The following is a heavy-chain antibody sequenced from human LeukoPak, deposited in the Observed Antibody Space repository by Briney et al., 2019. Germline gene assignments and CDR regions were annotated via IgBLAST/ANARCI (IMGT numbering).Heavy chain of an antibody. CDR2: ISSSSSYI. Sequence: PGGSLRLSCAASGFTFSSYSMNWVRQAPGKGLEWVSSISSSSSYIYYADSVKGRFTISRDNAKNSLYLQMNSLRAEDTAVYYCARGSTSHYYYYMDVWGKGTTVTVSS. J-gene: IGHJ6*03. CDR3: ARGSTSHYYYYMDV. V-gene: IGHV3-21*01. CDR1: GFTFSSYS. D-gene: IGHD2-2*01.